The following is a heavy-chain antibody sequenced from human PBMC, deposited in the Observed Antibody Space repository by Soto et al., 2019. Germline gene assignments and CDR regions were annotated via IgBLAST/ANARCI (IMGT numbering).Heavy chain of an antibody. V-gene: IGHV5-51*01. CDR3: ARLGGYCSITKCYGGGDY. CDR2: IYPGDSDT. Sequence: GESLKISRKGSGYSFTSYWIGWVRQMAGKRPEWMGIIYPGDSDTRYRPSFQGQVTISVDKSISTAYLQWSSLKASDTAMYYCARLGGYCSITKCYGGGDYWGQGTLVTVSS. D-gene: IGHD2-2*01. J-gene: IGHJ4*02. CDR1: GYSFTSYW.